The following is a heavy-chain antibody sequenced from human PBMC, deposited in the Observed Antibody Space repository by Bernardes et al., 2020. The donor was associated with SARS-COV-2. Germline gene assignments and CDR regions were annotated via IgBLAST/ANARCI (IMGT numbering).Heavy chain of an antibody. CDR1: GISFSSQW. J-gene: IGHJ4*02. CDR2: TAGDGSGT. D-gene: IGHD3-10*01. V-gene: IGHV3-74*01. Sequence: GGSLRLSCAVSGISFSSQWMHWVRQAPGKGLEWVARTAGDGSGTTYADSVKGRFTIFRDNAEKMLYLQMNSLGVEDTGVYFCAGTTITCCDYWGQGTLVSVSS. CDR3: AGTTITCCDY.